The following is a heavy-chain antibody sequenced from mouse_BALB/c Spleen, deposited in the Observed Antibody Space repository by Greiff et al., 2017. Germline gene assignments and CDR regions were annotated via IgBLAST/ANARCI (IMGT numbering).Heavy chain of an antibody. CDR2: INPYNDGT. D-gene: IGHD1-1*01. V-gene: IGHV1-14*01. CDR3: ARPGSSPYYAMDY. Sequence: VQLKQSGPELVKPGASVKMSCKASGYTFTSYVMHWVKQKPGQGLEWIGYINPYNDGTKYNEKFKGKATLTSDKSSSTAYMELSSLTSEDSAVYYCARPGSSPYYAMDYWGQGTSVTVSS. J-gene: IGHJ4*01. CDR1: GYTFTSYV.